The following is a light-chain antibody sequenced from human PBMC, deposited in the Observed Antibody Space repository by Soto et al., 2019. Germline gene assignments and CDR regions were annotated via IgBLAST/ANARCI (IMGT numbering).Light chain of an antibody. CDR3: QHYNSYSET. J-gene: IGKJ1*01. Sequence: DIQLTQSPSTLSVSVGERVTITCRASQTIRSWLAWYQQKPGKPPKLLIYKASTLKSGVPSRFSGSGSGTEFTLTISSLQPDDFASYYRQHYNSYSETFGQGTKVELK. CDR2: KAS. CDR1: QTIRSW. V-gene: IGKV1-5*03.